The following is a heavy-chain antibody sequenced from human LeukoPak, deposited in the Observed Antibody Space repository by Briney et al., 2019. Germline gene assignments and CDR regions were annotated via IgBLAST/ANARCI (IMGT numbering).Heavy chain of an antibody. V-gene: IGHV3-21*01. CDR1: GFTLSSYT. J-gene: IGHJ4*02. D-gene: IGHD4-11*01. CDR2: ISSSSSYI. CDR3: AREAHTNYGFDY. Sequence: GGCLRLSCAPSGFTLSSYTMNLVRQAPGKGLEWVSSISSSSSYIYYGDSVKGRLTISRDNAKNSLYLQRNNLRAEDTAVYYCAREAHTNYGFDYWGQGTLVTVSS.